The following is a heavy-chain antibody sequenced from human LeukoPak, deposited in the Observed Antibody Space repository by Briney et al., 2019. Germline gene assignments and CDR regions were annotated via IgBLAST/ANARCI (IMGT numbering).Heavy chain of an antibody. CDR2: IGHGGNNQ. CDR1: GFTFSSYG. CDR3: AKWTYGPGSPFDY. D-gene: IGHD3-10*01. V-gene: IGHV3-30*02. Sequence: AGGSLRLSCAASGFTFSSYGMHWVRQAPDKGLEWVAYIGHGGNNQNYADSVKGRFTISRDNSKNTLSLQMNNLRTEDTAVYYCAKWTYGPGSPFDYWGQGILVTVSS. J-gene: IGHJ4*02.